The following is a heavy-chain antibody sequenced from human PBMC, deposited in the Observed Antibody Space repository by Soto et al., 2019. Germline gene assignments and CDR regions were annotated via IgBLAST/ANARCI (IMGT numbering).Heavy chain of an antibody. V-gene: IGHV3-23*01. D-gene: IGHD3-3*01. CDR3: ARGRERSGYLWRAFDI. CDR2: VSGSGSST. Sequence: PGGSLRLSCAASGFTFISYAMNWVLQAPWKGLEWVSSVSGSGSSTYYADSVKGRFTISRDNSKNTLYLQMNSLRVEDTAVYYCARGRERSGYLWRAFDIWGQGTMVTVSS. J-gene: IGHJ3*02. CDR1: GFTFISYA.